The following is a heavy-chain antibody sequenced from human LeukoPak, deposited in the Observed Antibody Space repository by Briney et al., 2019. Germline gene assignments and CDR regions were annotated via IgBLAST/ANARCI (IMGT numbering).Heavy chain of an antibody. Sequence: GGSLRLSCAASGFTFSGYWVTWIRQAPGKGLEWVAVIWFDGSNKYYTDSVKGRFTISRDNSKNTLYLQMNSLRAEDTAVYYCARDLGAVAGNFDYWGQGTLVTVSS. J-gene: IGHJ4*02. CDR2: IWFDGSNK. D-gene: IGHD6-19*01. V-gene: IGHV3-33*08. CDR1: GFTFSGYW. CDR3: ARDLGAVAGNFDY.